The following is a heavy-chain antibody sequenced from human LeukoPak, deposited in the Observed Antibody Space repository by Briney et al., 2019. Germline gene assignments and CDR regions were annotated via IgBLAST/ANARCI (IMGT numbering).Heavy chain of an antibody. Sequence: GGALRLSCAASGFTLSSYSMNWVGQAPGKGLEWVSSISSSSSYIYYADSVKGRFTISRDNAKNSLYLQMNSLRAEDTAVYYCASPVITTGYQPGYWGQGTLVTVSS. CDR3: ASPVITTGYQPGY. D-gene: IGHD3-9*01. CDR1: GFTLSSYS. V-gene: IGHV3-21*01. J-gene: IGHJ4*02. CDR2: ISSSSSYI.